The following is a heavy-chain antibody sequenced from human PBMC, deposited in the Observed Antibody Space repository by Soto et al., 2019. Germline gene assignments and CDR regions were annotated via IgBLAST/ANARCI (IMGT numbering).Heavy chain of an antibody. CDR3: ARQKGVSDIVVVVAVSYYFDY. Sequence: EVQLLESGGGLVQPGGSLRLSCAASGFTFSSYAMSWVRQAPGKGLEWVSAISGSGGSTYYADSVKGRFTISRDNSKNTLYLQINSLRAEDTAVYYCARQKGVSDIVVVVAVSYYFDYWGQGTLVTVSS. D-gene: IGHD2-15*01. CDR1: GFTFSSYA. CDR2: ISGSGGST. V-gene: IGHV3-23*01. J-gene: IGHJ4*02.